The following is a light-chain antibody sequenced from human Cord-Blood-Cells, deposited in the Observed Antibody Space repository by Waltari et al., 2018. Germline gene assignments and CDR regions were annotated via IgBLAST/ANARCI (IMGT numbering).Light chain of an antibody. V-gene: IGLV2-23*01. CDR2: AGS. CDR1: SSDVGSYNL. Sequence: QSALTQPASVSGSPGQSITISCTGTSSDVGSYNLVSWYQQHPGKAPKLMIYAGSKRSSGVSNRFSGSKSGNTASLTIAGLQAEDEADYYCCSYAGSSTVVFGGGTKLTVL. J-gene: IGLJ2*01. CDR3: CSYAGSSTVV.